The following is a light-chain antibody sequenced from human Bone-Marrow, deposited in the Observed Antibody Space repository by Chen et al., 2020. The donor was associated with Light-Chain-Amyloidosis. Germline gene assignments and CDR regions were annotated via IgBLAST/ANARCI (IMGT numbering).Light chain of an antibody. Sequence: SALTQPPSVSGSPGQSGTLSCTGTSSDVGRYDRVSWYQQSPGTAPKVIIFEVNNRPSGVPDRFSGSKSGNAASLTISGLQAEDEGDYYCSSYPSISTLIFGGGTKLTVL. CDR1: SSDVGRYDR. V-gene: IGLV2-18*02. J-gene: IGLJ2*01. CDR2: EVN. CDR3: SSYPSISTLI.